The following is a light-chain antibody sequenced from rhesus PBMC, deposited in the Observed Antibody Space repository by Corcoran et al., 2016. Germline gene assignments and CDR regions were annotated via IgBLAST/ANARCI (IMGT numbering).Light chain of an antibody. J-gene: IGKJ2*01. CDR1: QSVSSS. CDR2: GAS. V-gene: IGKV3-24*01. CDR3: LQHSNWPHS. Sequence: EIVMTQSPATLSLSPGERATLSCRASQSVSSSLAWYQQKPGQAPRLLIYGASSRATGIPDGFSGSGSGTDFTLTVSSLEPEDVAVYYCLQHSNWPHSFGQGTKVEIK.